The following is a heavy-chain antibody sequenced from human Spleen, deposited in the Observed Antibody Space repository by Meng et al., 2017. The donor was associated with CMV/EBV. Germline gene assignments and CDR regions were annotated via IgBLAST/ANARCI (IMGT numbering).Heavy chain of an antibody. CDR2: IWYDGSNK. CDR1: YG. D-gene: IGHD2-2*01. Sequence: YGMHWVRQAPGKGLEWVAVIWYDGSNKYYADSVKGRFTISRDNSKNTLYLHMNSLRAEDTAVYYCAKDPRYCSSTSCYEGALFDYWGQGILVTVSS. V-gene: IGHV3-33*06. J-gene: IGHJ4*02. CDR3: AKDPRYCSSTSCYEGALFDY.